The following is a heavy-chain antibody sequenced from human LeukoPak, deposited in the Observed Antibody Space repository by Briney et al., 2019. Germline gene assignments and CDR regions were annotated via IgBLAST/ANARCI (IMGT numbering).Heavy chain of an antibody. D-gene: IGHD4-11*01. CDR2: ISSRSSTI. Sequence: PGGSLRLSCAASGFTFSSYGMHWVRQAPGKGLEWVSYISSRSSTIYYADSVKGRFTISRDNAKNSLYLQMNSLKAEDTAVYYCARDRSPYSNSVFDYWGQGTLVTVSS. J-gene: IGHJ4*02. V-gene: IGHV3-48*01. CDR3: ARDRSPYSNSVFDY. CDR1: GFTFSSYG.